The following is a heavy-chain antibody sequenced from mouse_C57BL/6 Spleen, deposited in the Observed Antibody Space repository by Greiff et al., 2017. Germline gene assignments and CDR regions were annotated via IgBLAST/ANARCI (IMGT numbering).Heavy chain of an antibody. CDR3: ARALLLKVAY. J-gene: IGHJ2*01. CDR1: GYTFTDYN. D-gene: IGHD1-1*01. CDR2: INPNNGGT. Sequence: EVQLQQSGPELVKPGASVKMSCKASGYTFTDYNMHWVKQSHGKSLEWIGYINPNNGGTSYKQKFKGKATLTVNKSSSTAYMELRSLTSEDSAVYSCARALLLKVAYWGQGTTLTVSS. V-gene: IGHV1-22*01.